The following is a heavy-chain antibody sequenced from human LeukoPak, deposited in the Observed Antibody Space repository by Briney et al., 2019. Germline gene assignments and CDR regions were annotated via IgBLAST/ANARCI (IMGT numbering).Heavy chain of an antibody. CDR3: ARDSGWLQFTYYFDY. J-gene: IGHJ4*02. V-gene: IGHV3-30-3*01. CDR2: ITYDGSNK. CDR1: GFTFSSFA. D-gene: IGHD5-24*01. Sequence: GGSLRLSCAASGFTFSSFAMHWVRQAPGKGLEWVAVITYDGSNKYYADSVKGRFTISRDNSKSTLYLQMNSLRTEDTAVYYCARDSGWLQFTYYFDYWGQGTLVTVSS.